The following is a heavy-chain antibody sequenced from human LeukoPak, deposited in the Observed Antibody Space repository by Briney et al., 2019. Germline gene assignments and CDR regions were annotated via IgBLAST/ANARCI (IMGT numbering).Heavy chain of an antibody. V-gene: IGHV1-18*01. D-gene: IGHD3-3*01. CDR1: GYTFTSYD. J-gene: IGHJ4*02. Sequence: GASVKVSCKASGYTFTSYDISWVRQAPGQGLEWMGWISAYNGNTNYAQKLQGRVTMTTDTSTSTAYMELRSLRSDDTAVYYCARGVSYYDFWSGYYTYYFDYWGQGTLVTVSS. CDR3: ARGVSYYDFWSGYYTYYFDY. CDR2: ISAYNGNT.